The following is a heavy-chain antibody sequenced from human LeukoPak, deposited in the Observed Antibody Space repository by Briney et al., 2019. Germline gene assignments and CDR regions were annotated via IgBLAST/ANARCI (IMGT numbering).Heavy chain of an antibody. CDR1: GGTFSSYA. V-gene: IGHV1-69*06. Sequence: EASVKVSCKASGGTFSSYAISWVRQAPGQGLEWMGGIIPIFGTANYAQKFQGRVTITADKSTSTAYMELSSLRSEDTAVYYCARSSRGRGVIIGPYNWFDPWGQGTLVTVSS. J-gene: IGHJ5*02. D-gene: IGHD3-10*01. CDR2: IIPIFGTA. CDR3: ARSSRGRGVIIGPYNWFDP.